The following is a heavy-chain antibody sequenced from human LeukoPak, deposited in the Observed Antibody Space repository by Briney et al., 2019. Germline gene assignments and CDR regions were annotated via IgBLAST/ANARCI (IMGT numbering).Heavy chain of an antibody. CDR1: GHTLTKLS. CDR3: AKPQHIVVVGDAFDI. V-gene: IGHV1-24*01. CDR2: FDPEDGEA. Sequence: ASVKVSCKVSGHTLTKLSIQWVRQAPGKGLEWMGGFDPEDGEAIYAQNFQGRVTMTEDTSTDTAYMELRSLRSDDTAVYYCAKPQHIVVVGDAFDIWGQGTVVTVS. D-gene: IGHD2-15*01. J-gene: IGHJ3*02.